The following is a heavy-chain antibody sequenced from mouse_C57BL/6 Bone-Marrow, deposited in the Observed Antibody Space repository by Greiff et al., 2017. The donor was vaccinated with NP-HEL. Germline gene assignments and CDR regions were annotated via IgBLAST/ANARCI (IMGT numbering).Heavy chain of an antibody. Sequence: QVQLQQSGAELVRPGASVKLSCKASGYTFTDYYINCVKQRPGQGLEWIARIYPGSGNTYYNEKFKGKATLTAEKSSSTAYMQLSSLTSEDSAFYFCTRRHYKGAWVAYWGQGTLVTVSA. CDR3: TRRHYKGAWVAY. CDR2: IYPGSGNT. CDR1: GYTFTDYY. D-gene: IGHD2-12*01. V-gene: IGHV1-76*01. J-gene: IGHJ3*01.